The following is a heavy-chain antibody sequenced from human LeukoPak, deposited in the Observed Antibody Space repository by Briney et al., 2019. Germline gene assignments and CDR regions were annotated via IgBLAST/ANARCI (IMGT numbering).Heavy chain of an antibody. V-gene: IGHV4-4*07. J-gene: IGHJ4*02. CDR2: IYSSGIT. CDR1: GGSLTSFY. D-gene: IGHD1-14*01. CDR3: ARDARGAGEPDY. Sequence: SETQSLTCTVSGGSLTSFYWSWIRQPAGKGLEWIGRIYSSGITNYNPSLKNRVTMSVVSSNSQFSLKPTSVTAADMAVYYCARDARGAGEPDYWGQGTLVTVSS.